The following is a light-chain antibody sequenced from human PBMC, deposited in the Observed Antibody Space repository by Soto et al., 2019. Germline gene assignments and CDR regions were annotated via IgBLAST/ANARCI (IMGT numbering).Light chain of an antibody. CDR2: GAS. J-gene: IGKJ1*01. CDR1: QSVSSK. CDR3: QQYTNWPRT. V-gene: IGKV3-15*01. Sequence: EIVMTQSAATLAVSAGERATLSWPASQSVSSKLVWYQQKRGQAPRLLIYGASTRATGIPARFSGSGSGTEFTLTISSLQPEDSAVYYCQQYTNWPRTFGQGTKVDIK.